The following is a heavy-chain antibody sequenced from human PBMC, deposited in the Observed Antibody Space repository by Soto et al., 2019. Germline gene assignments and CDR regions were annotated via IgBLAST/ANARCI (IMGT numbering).Heavy chain of an antibody. J-gene: IGHJ4*02. CDR3: ARGQRSDPFFDY. Sequence: GASVKVSCKASGVTFSSYAISWVRQAPGQGLEWMGGIIPIFGTANYTPSLRGRVTISIDTSRNQFSLKLSSVTAADTAVYYCARGQRSDPFFDYWGQGALVTVSS. CDR2: IIPIFGTA. CDR1: GVTFSSYA. V-gene: IGHV1-69*05.